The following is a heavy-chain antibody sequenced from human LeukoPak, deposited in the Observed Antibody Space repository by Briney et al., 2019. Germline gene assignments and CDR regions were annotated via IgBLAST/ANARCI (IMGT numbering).Heavy chain of an antibody. D-gene: IGHD3-22*01. Sequence: GKSLRLSCAASGFMFNRFLIHWVRQAPGNGLEWVSAISYDGDKTYYADSVEGRFTISRDNSKSALFLHMNNLRTEDTAVYYCARDPGYDSSGYPQSFQSWGQGTLVTVSS. CDR2: ISYDGDKT. CDR3: ARDPGYDSSGYPQSFQS. CDR1: GFMFNRFL. J-gene: IGHJ4*02. V-gene: IGHV3-30-3*01.